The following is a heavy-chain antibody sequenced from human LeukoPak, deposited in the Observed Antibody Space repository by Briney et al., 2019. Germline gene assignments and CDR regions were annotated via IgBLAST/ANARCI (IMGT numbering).Heavy chain of an antibody. J-gene: IGHJ5*02. V-gene: IGHV3-74*01. CDR2: INSDGSST. CDR3: ARARDYYGSGDNWFDP. CDR1: GFTFGSYW. D-gene: IGHD3-10*01. Sequence: GGSLRLSCAASGFTFGSYWMHWVRQAPGKGLVWVSRINSDGSSTSYADSVKGRFTISRDNAKNTLYLQMNSLRAEDTAVYYCARARDYYGSGDNWFDPWGQGTLVTVSS.